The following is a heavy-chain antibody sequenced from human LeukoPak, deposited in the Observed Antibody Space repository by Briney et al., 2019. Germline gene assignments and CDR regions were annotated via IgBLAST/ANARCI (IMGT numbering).Heavy chain of an antibody. D-gene: IGHD5-18*01. CDR1: GFTFSSYA. J-gene: IGHJ4*02. CDR3: ATSREDTEVHFDY. V-gene: IGHV3-23*01. CDR2: ISGSGGST. Sequence: GGSLGLSCAASGFTFSSYAMSWVRQAPGKGLEWVSAISGSGGSTYYADSVKGRFTISRDNSKNTLYLQMDSLRAEDTAVYYCATSREDTEVHFDYWGQGTLVTVSS.